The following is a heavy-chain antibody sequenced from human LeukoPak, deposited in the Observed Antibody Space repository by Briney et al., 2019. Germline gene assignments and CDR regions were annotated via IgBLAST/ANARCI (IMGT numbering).Heavy chain of an antibody. D-gene: IGHD3-16*01. CDR2: ISGSGGST. CDR1: GFTFSSYW. Sequence: GGSLRLSCAASGFTFSSYWMSWVRQAPGKGLEWVSAISGSGGSTYYADSVKGRFTISRDNSKNTLYLQMNSLRAEDTAVYYCARVGEPLGFDPWGQGTLVTVSS. V-gene: IGHV3-23*01. CDR3: ARVGEPLGFDP. J-gene: IGHJ5*02.